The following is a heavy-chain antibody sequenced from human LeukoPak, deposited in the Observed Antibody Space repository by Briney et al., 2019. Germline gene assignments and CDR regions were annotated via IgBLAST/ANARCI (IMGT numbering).Heavy chain of an antibody. D-gene: IGHD3-10*01. CDR3: ARGRRAMVREGNWFDP. J-gene: IGHJ5*02. CDR1: GGSFSGYY. Sequence: SETLSLTCAVYGGSFSGYYWSWIRQPPGKVRGWDGEINHSGSNNYNPSLKSRVTISVDTSKNQFSLKLSAVTAADTAVYYCARGRRAMVREGNWFDPWGQGTLVTVSS. V-gene: IGHV4-34*01. CDR2: INHSGSN.